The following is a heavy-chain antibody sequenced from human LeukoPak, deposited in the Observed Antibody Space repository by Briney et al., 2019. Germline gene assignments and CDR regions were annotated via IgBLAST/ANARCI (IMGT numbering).Heavy chain of an antibody. CDR2: ISGSGGST. CDR3: AKTPYSSSWYGRRGKGYYYGMDV. J-gene: IGHJ6*02. CDR1: GFTFSSYA. Sequence: PGGSLRLSCAASGFTFSSYAMSWVRQAPGKGLEWVSAISGSGGSTYYADSVKGRFTISRDNSKNTLYLQMNSLRAEDTAVYYCAKTPYSSSWYGRRGKGYYYGMDVWGQGTTVTVSS. D-gene: IGHD6-13*01. V-gene: IGHV3-23*01.